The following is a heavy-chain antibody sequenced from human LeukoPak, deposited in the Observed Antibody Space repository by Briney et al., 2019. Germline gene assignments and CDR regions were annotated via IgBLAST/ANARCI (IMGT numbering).Heavy chain of an antibody. V-gene: IGHV1-18*01. CDR2: ISAYNGNT. J-gene: IGHJ4*02. D-gene: IGHD5-18*01. CDR1: GYTFTSYG. Sequence: ASVKVSCKASGYTFTSYGISWVRQAPGQGLEWMGWISAYNGNTNYAQKLQGRVTVTTDTSTSTAYMELRSLRSDDTAVYYCARETSGGYSYYFDYWGQGTLDTVSS. CDR3: ARETSGGYSYYFDY.